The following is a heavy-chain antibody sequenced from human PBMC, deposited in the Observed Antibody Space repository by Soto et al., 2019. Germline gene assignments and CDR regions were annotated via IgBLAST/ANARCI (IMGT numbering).Heavy chain of an antibody. CDR2: IYHGGST. V-gene: IGHV4-38-2*02. J-gene: IGHJ5*02. Sequence: SETLSLTCTVSGGSISSYYWGWLRQPPGKGLEWIGSIYHGGSTYYNPSLNSRVTLSIDMTNNHVSLILNSVTAADTAVYYCARVGPWVPYYYDSSPYTFENWFDPWGQGTLVTVSS. D-gene: IGHD3-22*01. CDR1: GGSISSYY. CDR3: ARVGPWVPYYYDSSPYTFENWFDP.